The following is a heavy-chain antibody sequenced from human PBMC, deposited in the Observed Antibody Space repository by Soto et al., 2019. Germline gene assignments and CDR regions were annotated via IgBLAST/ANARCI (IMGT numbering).Heavy chain of an antibody. Sequence: SETLSLTCTVSGGSISSSSYYWGWIRQPPGKGLEWIGNIYYSGSTYYNPSLKSRVTISVDTSKNQFSLRLSSVTAADTAVYYCAREGYSSSLDYWGQGTLVTVSS. V-gene: IGHV4-30-4*08. CDR2: IYYSGST. CDR1: GGSISSSSYY. D-gene: IGHD6-13*01. J-gene: IGHJ4*02. CDR3: AREGYSSSLDY.